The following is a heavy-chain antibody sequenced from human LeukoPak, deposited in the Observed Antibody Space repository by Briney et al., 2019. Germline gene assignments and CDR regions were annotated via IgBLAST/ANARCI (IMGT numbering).Heavy chain of an antibody. CDR3: ARANYYDSSGYYYRHAFDI. V-gene: IGHV3-13*01. Sequence: GGSLRLSCAASGFTFSSYDMHWVRQVTGKGLEWVSAIRTAGDTYYPGSVKGRFTISRENAKNSLYLQMNSLSAGDTAVYYCARANYYDSSGYYYRHAFDIWGQGTMDTVSS. CDR1: GFTFSSYD. D-gene: IGHD3-22*01. CDR2: IRTAGDT. J-gene: IGHJ3*02.